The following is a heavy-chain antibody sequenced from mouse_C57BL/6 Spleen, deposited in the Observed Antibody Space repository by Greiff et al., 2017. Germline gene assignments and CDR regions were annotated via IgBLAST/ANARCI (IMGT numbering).Heavy chain of an antibody. V-gene: IGHV1-18*01. J-gene: IGHJ4*01. D-gene: IGHD2-2*01. Sequence: EVQLQQSGPELVKPGASVKIPCKASGYTFTDYNMDWVKQSHGKSLEWIGDINPNNGGTIYNQKFKGKATLTVDKSSSTAYMELRSLTSEDTAVYYCARLGIYYGYVRAMDYWGQGTSVTVSS. CDR3: ARLGIYYGYVRAMDY. CDR1: GYTFTDYN. CDR2: INPNNGGT.